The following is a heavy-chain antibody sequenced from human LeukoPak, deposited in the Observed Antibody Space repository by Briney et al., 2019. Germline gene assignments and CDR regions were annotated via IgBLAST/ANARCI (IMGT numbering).Heavy chain of an antibody. J-gene: IGHJ6*02. D-gene: IGHD6-6*01. CDR3: ARGHGPSSSSIRNYGLDV. Sequence: SETLSLTCAVSGYSISSGYYWGWIRPPPGKGLEWIGSIYHSGSTYYNPSLKSRVTISLDTSKNQFSLKMSSVTAADTAVYYCARGHGPSSSSIRNYGLDVWGQGTTVTVSS. CDR2: IYHSGST. CDR1: GYSISSGYY. V-gene: IGHV4-38-2*01.